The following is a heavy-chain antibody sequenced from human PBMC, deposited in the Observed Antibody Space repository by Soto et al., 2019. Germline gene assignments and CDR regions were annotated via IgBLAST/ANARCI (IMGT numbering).Heavy chain of an antibody. V-gene: IGHV4-61*01. Sequence: SETLSLTCTVSGGSVSSGSYYWSWIRQPPGKGLEWIGYIYYSGSTNYSPSLKSRVTISVDTSKNQFSLKLSSVTAADTAVYYCARVSAAALYSDYYGMDVWGQGTTVTVSS. D-gene: IGHD6-13*01. CDR1: GGSVSSGSYY. J-gene: IGHJ6*02. CDR2: IYYSGST. CDR3: ARVSAAALYSDYYGMDV.